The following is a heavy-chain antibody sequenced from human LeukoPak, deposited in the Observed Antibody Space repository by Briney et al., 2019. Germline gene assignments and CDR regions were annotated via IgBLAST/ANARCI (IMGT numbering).Heavy chain of an antibody. V-gene: IGHV3-23*01. CDR1: GFTFSSYA. Sequence: PGGSLRLSCAASGFTFSSYAMSWVRQAPGKGLEWVSAISGSGGSTYYADSVKGRFTISRDNSKNTLYLQMNSLRAEDTAVYYCAKYDGGYYYESIDYWGQGTLVTVSS. D-gene: IGHD3-22*01. CDR3: AKYDGGYYYESIDY. CDR2: ISGSGGST. J-gene: IGHJ4*02.